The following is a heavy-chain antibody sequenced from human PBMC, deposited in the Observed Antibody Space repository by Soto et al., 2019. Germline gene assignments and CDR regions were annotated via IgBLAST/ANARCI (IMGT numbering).Heavy chain of an antibody. V-gene: IGHV3-23*01. D-gene: IGHD4-4*01. J-gene: IGHJ4*02. CDR2: ISGSGGST. CDR1: GFTFSSYA. CDR3: AKLVGDPTVTYYFDY. Sequence: GGSLRLSCAASGFTFSSYAMSWVRQAPGKGLEWVSAISGSGGSTYYADSVKGRFTISRDNSKNTLYLQMNSLRAEDTAVYYCAKLVGDPTVTYYFDYWGQGTLVTVXS.